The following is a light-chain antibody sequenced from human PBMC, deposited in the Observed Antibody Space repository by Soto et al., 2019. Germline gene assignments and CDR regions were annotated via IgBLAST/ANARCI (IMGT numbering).Light chain of an antibody. CDR3: MLYMGRGISM. J-gene: IGLJ3*02. Sequence: QTVVTQEPSLSVSPVGTVTLTCGLNSGSVSTENYPSWYQQTPGQTPRTLIYSTDSRSSGVPDRFSGSIVGNKAALTIAGAQADDESDYYCMLYMGRGISMFGGGTKLTVL. V-gene: IGLV8-61*01. CDR1: SGSVSTENY. CDR2: STD.